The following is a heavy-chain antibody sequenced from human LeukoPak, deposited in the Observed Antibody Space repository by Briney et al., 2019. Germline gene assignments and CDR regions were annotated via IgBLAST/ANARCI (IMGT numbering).Heavy chain of an antibody. J-gene: IGHJ3*02. CDR1: GYTFTSYY. D-gene: IGHD3-22*01. Sequence: GASVKVSCKASGYTFTSYYMHWVRQAPGQGLEWMGIINPSGGSTSYAQKFQGRVTMTRDMSTSTVYMELSSLRSGDTAVYYCARGSAAYYYDSSGRTFDIWGQGTMVTVSS. V-gene: IGHV1-46*01. CDR3: ARGSAAYYYDSSGRTFDI. CDR2: INPSGGST.